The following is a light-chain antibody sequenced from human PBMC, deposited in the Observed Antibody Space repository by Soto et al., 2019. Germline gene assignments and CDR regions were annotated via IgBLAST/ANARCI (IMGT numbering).Light chain of an antibody. Sequence: QSALTQPPSASGSPGQSVTISCTGTSSDVGAYNYVSWYQQYPGKAPNLMIYEVSKRPSGVPDRFSGSKSGKTASLTVSGLQAEDEADYYCSSYAGSNIWVFGGGTKLTVL. CDR2: EVS. CDR1: SSDVGAYNY. V-gene: IGLV2-8*01. CDR3: SSYAGSNIWV. J-gene: IGLJ3*02.